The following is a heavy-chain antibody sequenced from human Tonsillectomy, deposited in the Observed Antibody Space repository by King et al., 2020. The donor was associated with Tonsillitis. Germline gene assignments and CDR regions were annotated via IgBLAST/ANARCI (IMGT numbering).Heavy chain of an antibody. V-gene: IGHV4-59*01. J-gene: IGHJ1*01. CDR1: GGSISSDY. CDR2: IYYSGSP. CDR3: ARDNDGGDSPYFQH. Sequence: VQLQESGPGLVKPSVTLSLTCTVSGGSISSDYWSWIRQPPGKGLEWIGDIYYSGSPNYNPSLKSRVTISVDTSKNQFSLKLSSVTAADTAVYYCARDNDGGDSPYFQHWGQGTLVTVSS. D-gene: IGHD4-23*01.